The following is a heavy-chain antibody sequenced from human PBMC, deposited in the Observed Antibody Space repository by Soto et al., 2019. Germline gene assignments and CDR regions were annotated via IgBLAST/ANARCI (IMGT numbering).Heavy chain of an antibody. D-gene: IGHD5-12*01. CDR2: ISGSGGRT. J-gene: IGHJ4*02. Sequence: GGSLRLSCAASGFTFSSYAMSWVRQAPGKGLEWVSVISGSGGRTYYADSVKGRFTISRDNSKNTLYLQMNSLRAEDTAVYSCAKGLVPFGEEYSGYEYWGQGTLVTVSS. CDR3: AKGLVPFGEEYSGYEY. CDR1: GFTFSSYA. V-gene: IGHV3-23*01.